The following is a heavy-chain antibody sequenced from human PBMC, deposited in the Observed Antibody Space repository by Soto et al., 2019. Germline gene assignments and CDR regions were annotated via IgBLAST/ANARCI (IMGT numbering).Heavy chain of an antibody. CDR2: IYNSGST. Sequence: PSETLSLTCAVSGGSISSGGYSWSWIRQPPGKGLEWIGYIYNSGSTYYNPSLKSRVTISVDRSKNQFSLKLSSVTAADTAVYYCARVPHYDFWSWFDPWGQGTLVTVSS. CDR1: GGSISSGGYS. J-gene: IGHJ5*02. D-gene: IGHD3-3*01. CDR3: ARVPHYDFWSWFDP. V-gene: IGHV4-30-2*01.